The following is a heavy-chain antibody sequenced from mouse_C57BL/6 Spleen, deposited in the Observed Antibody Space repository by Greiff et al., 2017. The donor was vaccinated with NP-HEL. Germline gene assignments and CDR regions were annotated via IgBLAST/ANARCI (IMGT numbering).Heavy chain of an antibody. V-gene: IGHV1-4*01. CDR1: GYTFTSYT. D-gene: IGHD2-4*01. CDR3: ATYDYDGFDY. J-gene: IGHJ2*01. Sequence: VKLLESGAELARPGASVKMSCKASGYTFTSYTMHWVKQRPGQGLEWIGYINPSSGYTKYNQKFKDKATLTADKSSSTAYMQLSSLTSEDSAVYYCATYDYDGFDYWGQGTTLTVSS. CDR2: INPSSGYT.